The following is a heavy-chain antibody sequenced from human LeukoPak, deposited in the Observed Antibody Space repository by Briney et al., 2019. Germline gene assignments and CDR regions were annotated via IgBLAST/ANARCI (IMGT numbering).Heavy chain of an antibody. Sequence: SETLSLTCTVSGYSISSGYYWGWIRQPPGKGLEWIGSIYHSGSTYYNPSLKSRVTISVDTSKNQFSLKLSSVTAADTAVYYCARGLLWFGGRYYYYGMDVWGQGTTVTVSS. D-gene: IGHD3-10*01. J-gene: IGHJ6*02. CDR3: ARGLLWFGGRYYYYGMDV. CDR2: IYHSGST. CDR1: GYSISSGYY. V-gene: IGHV4-38-2*02.